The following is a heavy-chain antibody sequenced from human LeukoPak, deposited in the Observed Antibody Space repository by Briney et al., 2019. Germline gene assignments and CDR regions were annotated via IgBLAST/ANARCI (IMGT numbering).Heavy chain of an antibody. CDR1: GFTFSSYW. CDR3: ARVGFRYYYGSGSYSFDY. D-gene: IGHD3-10*01. J-gene: IGHJ4*02. CDR2: IKQDGSEK. Sequence: GGSLRLFCAASGFTFSSYWMSWVSQAPGKGLEWVANIKQDGSEKYYVDSVKGRFTISRDNAKNSLYLQMNSLRAEDTAVYYCARVGFRYYYGSGSYSFDYWGQGTLVTVSS. V-gene: IGHV3-7*01.